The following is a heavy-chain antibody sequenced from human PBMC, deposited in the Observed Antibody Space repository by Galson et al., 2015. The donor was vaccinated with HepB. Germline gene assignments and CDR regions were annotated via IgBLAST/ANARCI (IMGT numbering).Heavy chain of an antibody. J-gene: IGHJ4*02. D-gene: IGHD3-3*01. CDR1: GGTFSSYA. V-gene: IGHV1-69*13. Sequence: SVKVSCKASGGTFSSYAISWVRQAPGQGLEWMGGIIPVFDTAIYAHRFQARVTITADESTSTAYMELSSLRSEDTAVYYCARGSRFGVVKPIYYFEYWGQGTLVSVSS. CDR2: IIPVFDTA. CDR3: ARGSRFGVVKPIYYFEY.